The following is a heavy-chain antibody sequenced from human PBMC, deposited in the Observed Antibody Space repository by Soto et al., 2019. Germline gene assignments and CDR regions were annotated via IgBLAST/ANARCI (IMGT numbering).Heavy chain of an antibody. Sequence: SETLSLTCIISGGSISTNYWSWIRQPPGKGLEWIGYIYYTGNTNYNPSLKSRVAISVDASRNQFSLRLNSVTAADTAVYYCARHPVTSSGWNFDYWGQGKLVTVS. J-gene: IGHJ4*02. CDR1: GGSISTNY. V-gene: IGHV4-59*08. D-gene: IGHD6-19*01. CDR3: ARHPVTSSGWNFDY. CDR2: IYYTGNT.